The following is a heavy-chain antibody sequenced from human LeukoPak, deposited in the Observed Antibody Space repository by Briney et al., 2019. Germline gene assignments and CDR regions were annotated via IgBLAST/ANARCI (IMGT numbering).Heavy chain of an antibody. Sequence: PSQTLSLTCTVSGGSISSGDYYWSWIRQPPGKGLEWIGYIYYSGSTYYNPSLKGRVTISVDTSKNQFSLKLSSVTAADTAVYYCARDVVRGVTPSHYYYYGMDVWGKGTTVTVSS. V-gene: IGHV4-30-4*01. D-gene: IGHD3-10*01. CDR1: GGSISSGDYY. J-gene: IGHJ6*04. CDR2: IYYSGST. CDR3: ARDVVRGVTPSHYYYYGMDV.